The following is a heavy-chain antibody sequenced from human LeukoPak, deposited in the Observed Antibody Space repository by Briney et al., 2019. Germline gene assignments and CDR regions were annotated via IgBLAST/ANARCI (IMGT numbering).Heavy chain of an antibody. CDR2: INHSGST. D-gene: IGHD6-13*01. J-gene: IGHJ4*02. CDR3: ARGPRYSSSYRLDY. V-gene: IGHV4-34*01. CDR1: GGSFSGYY. Sequence: KSSETLSLTCAVYGGSFSGYYWSWIRQPPGKGLEWIGEINHSGSTNYNPSLKSRVTISVDTSKNQFSLKLSSVTAADTAVYYCARGPRYSSSYRLDYWGQGTLVTVSS.